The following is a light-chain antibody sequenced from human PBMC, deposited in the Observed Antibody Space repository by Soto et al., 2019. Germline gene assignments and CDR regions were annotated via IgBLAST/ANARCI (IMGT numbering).Light chain of an antibody. J-gene: IGKJ2*03. CDR3: QQFDSSRIYS. CDR2: GGS. CDR1: QSVTSTY. V-gene: IGKV3-20*01. Sequence: EILLTQSPGTLSLSPGETATLSCRASQSVTSTYLAWYQQRPGQSPRLIIYGGSTRAPGFPDRFSGGGSGTDFPLTISRLEPEEYAVYYCRCQQFDSSRIYSFGQGTKLEI.